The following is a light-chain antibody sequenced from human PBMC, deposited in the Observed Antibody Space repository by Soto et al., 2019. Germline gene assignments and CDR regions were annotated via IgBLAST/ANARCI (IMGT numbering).Light chain of an antibody. Sequence: DIPMTQSPPTLSASVGDRVTITCRASQSISSWLAWYQHKPGKAPKLLIYKASSLESGVPSRFSGSGSGTEFTLTISTLQPEDFASYYCLQYNSHSWTFGQETKVEMK. V-gene: IGKV1-5*03. J-gene: IGKJ1*01. CDR1: QSISSW. CDR3: LQYNSHSWT. CDR2: KAS.